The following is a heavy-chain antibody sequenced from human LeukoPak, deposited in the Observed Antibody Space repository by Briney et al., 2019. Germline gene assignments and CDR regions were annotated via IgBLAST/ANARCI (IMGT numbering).Heavy chain of an antibody. V-gene: IGHV3-30*18. CDR2: ISYDGSNK. CDR3: AKDPLKYYYGSGNLDY. D-gene: IGHD3-10*01. Sequence: GGSLRLSCAASGFTFSDYGIHWVRQAPGKGLEWVAVISYDGSNKYYADSVKGRFTISRDNSKNTLYLQMNSLRAEDTAVYYCAKDPLKYYYGSGNLDYWGQGTLVTVSS. J-gene: IGHJ4*02. CDR1: GFTFSDYG.